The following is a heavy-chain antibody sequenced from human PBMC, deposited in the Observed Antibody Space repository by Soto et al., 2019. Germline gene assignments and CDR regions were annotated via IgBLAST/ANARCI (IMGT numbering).Heavy chain of an antibody. J-gene: IGHJ5*02. V-gene: IGHV1-8*01. CDR1: GYTYTNLD. Sequence: QVQLVQSGAEVKRPGASVKVSCKASGYTYTNLDINWVRQASGQGLEWMGWMNPHSDTGFAQKFQGRVTLTRDTPTITGYMELTSLRFDDTAVYYCARYQIGEGFTAWGQGTPVTVSS. CDR2: MNPHSDT. CDR3: ARYQIGEGFTA.